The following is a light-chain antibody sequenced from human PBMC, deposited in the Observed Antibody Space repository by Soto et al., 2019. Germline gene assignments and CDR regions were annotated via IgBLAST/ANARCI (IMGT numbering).Light chain of an antibody. Sequence: DIQMTQSPSSLSASVGDRVTITCQASQDISNYLNWYQQKPGKAPKLLIYDASTLETGVPSRFSGSGSGTDFTFTISSLQREDSATYYCQQYDNLPITFGGGTKVQIK. CDR2: DAS. V-gene: IGKV1-33*01. J-gene: IGKJ4*01. CDR3: QQYDNLPIT. CDR1: QDISNY.